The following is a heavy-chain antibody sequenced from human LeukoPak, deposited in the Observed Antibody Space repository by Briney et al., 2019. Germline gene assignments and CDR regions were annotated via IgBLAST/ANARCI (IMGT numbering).Heavy chain of an antibody. V-gene: IGHV3-74*01. CDR3: AREIAAAGLGY. CDR1: GFTFSSYW. J-gene: IGHJ4*02. CDR2: INSDGSST. Sequence: PGGSLRLSCAASGFTFSSYWMHWVRQAPGKGLVWVSRINSDGSSTSYADSVKGRFTISRDNAKNTLYLQMNSLRAEDTAVYYCAREIAAAGLGYWGQGTLVTVSS. D-gene: IGHD6-13*01.